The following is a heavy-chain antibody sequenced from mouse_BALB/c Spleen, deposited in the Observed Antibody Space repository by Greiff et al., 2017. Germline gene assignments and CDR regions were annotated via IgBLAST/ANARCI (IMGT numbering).Heavy chain of an antibody. V-gene: IGHV2-9*02. D-gene: IGHD1-2*01. J-gene: IGHJ2*01. Sequence: VQLQESGPGLVAPSQSLSITCTVSGFSLTSYGVHWVRQPPGKGLEWLGVIWAGGSTNYNSALMSRLSISKDNSKSQVFLKMNSLQTDDTAMYYCARDGHYYGYNYFDYWGQGTTLTVSS. CDR2: IWAGGST. CDR1: GFSLTSYG. CDR3: ARDGHYYGYNYFDY.